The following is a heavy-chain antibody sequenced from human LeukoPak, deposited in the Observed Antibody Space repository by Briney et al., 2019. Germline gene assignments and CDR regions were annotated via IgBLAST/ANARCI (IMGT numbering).Heavy chain of an antibody. D-gene: IGHD1-26*01. CDR1: GDSVSSNSAG. Sequence: SQTLSLTCAISGDSVSSNSAGWNWIRQSPSRGLEWLGRTYYRSKWYNDYAVSVKSRITINPDTSKNQFSLQLTSVTPEDSAVYYCTRGGGATATWGQGTLVTVSS. J-gene: IGHJ5*02. V-gene: IGHV6-1*01. CDR2: TYYRSKWYN. CDR3: TRGGGATAT.